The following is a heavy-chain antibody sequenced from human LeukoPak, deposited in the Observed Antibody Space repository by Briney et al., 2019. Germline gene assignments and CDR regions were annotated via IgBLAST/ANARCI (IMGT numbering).Heavy chain of an antibody. Sequence: ASVKVSCKASGYTFTSYGVSWVRQAPGQGLKWMGWISDYNGNTNYAQKLQGRVTMTTDTSTSTAYMELRSLRSDDTAVYYCARGDYGSGSYRYFDYWGQGTLVTVSS. D-gene: IGHD3-10*01. CDR1: GYTFTSYG. J-gene: IGHJ4*02. CDR2: ISDYNGNT. CDR3: ARGDYGSGSYRYFDY. V-gene: IGHV1-18*01.